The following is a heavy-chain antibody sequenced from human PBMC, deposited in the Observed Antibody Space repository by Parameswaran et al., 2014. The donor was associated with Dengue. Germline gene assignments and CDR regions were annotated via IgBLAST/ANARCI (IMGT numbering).Heavy chain of an antibody. D-gene: IGHD3-3*01. J-gene: IGHJ6*03. CDR3: AREGLLSNYDFWSGPFGGDYYYMDV. CDR2: IYYSGST. CDR1: GGSISSYY. Sequence: LSCTVSGGSISSYYWSWIRQPPGKGLKWIGYIYYSGSTNYNPSLKSRVTISVDTSKNQFSLKLSSVTAADTAVYYCAREGLLSNYDFWSGPFGGDYYYMDVWGKGTTVTVSS. V-gene: IGHV4-59*01.